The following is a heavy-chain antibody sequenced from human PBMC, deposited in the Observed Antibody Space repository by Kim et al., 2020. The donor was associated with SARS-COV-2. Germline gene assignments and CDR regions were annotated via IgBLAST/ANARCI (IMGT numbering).Heavy chain of an antibody. CDR3: ARDCSGGSCYSVRDY. V-gene: IGHV1-46*01. J-gene: IGHJ4*02. Sequence: ASVKVSCKASGYTFTSYYMHWVRQAPGQGLEWMGIINPSGGSTSYAQKFQGRVTMTRDTSTSTVYMELSSLRSEDTAVYYCARDCSGGSCYSVRDYWGQGTLVTVSS. D-gene: IGHD2-15*01. CDR1: GYTFTSYY. CDR2: INPSGGST.